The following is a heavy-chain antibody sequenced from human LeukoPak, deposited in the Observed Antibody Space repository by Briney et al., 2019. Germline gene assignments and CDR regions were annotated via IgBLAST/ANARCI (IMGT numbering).Heavy chain of an antibody. J-gene: IGHJ4*02. CDR3: AGNPQYYYGSGSYYTFDY. CDR1: GGSISSYY. V-gene: IGHV4-59*08. Sequence: PSEILSLTCTVSGGSISSYYWSWLRQPPGKGLEWIGYIYYSGSTNYNPSLKSRVTISVDTSKNQFSLKLSSVTAADTAVYYCAGNPQYYYGSGSYYTFDYWGQGTLVTVSS. D-gene: IGHD3-10*01. CDR2: IYYSGST.